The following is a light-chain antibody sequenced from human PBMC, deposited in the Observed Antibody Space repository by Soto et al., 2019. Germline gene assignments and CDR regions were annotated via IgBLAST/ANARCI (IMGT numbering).Light chain of an antibody. J-gene: IGKJ1*01. Sequence: EIVMTQSPATLSVSPGERATLSCRASQTVGSNLAWYQQKPGQAPRLLIYGAFKRATGIPDRFSGSGSGTDFTLTISRMEPEDFAVYCCQQYGSSPRTFGQGTKVEIK. V-gene: IGKV3-20*01. CDR1: QTVGSN. CDR3: QQYGSSPRT. CDR2: GAF.